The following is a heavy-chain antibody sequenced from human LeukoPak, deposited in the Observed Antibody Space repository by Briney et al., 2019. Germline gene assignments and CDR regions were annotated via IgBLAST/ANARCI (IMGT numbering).Heavy chain of an antibody. CDR2: ISSNGGST. J-gene: IGHJ4*02. Sequence: PGGSLRLSCAASGFTLSSYAMHWVRQAPGKGLEYVSAISSNGGSTYYANSVKGRFTISRDNSKNTLYLQMGSLRAEDMAVYYCASPGAYYWGQGTLVTVSS. V-gene: IGHV3-64*01. CDR3: ASPGAYY. CDR1: GFTLSSYA.